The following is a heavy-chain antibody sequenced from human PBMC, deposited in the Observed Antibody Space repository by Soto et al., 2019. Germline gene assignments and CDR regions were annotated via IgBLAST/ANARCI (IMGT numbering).Heavy chain of an antibody. D-gene: IGHD3-3*01. Sequence: SVKVSCKASGGTFSSYAISWVRQAPGQGLEWMGGIIPIFGTANYAQKFQGRVTITADESTSTAYMELSSLRSEDTAVYYCAKQAGEIRSVEWLRRYYYYYGMDVWGQGTTVTVSS. CDR3: AKQAGEIRSVEWLRRYYYYYGMDV. CDR2: IIPIFGTA. J-gene: IGHJ6*02. CDR1: GGTFSSYA. V-gene: IGHV1-69*13.